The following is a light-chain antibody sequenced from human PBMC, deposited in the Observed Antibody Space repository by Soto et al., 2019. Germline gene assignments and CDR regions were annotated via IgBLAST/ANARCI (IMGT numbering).Light chain of an antibody. Sequence: DIQMTQSPPSLSASVGDRVTITCQASHDIGNSLNWYQDKPGQAPKLVIYDAYNLETGVPSTFSGSGNGTHFTFTISSLRPEDIATYYCQKSDHLPLFGPGTKVDIK. CDR3: QKSDHLPL. J-gene: IGKJ3*01. V-gene: IGKV1-33*01. CDR2: DAY. CDR1: HDIGNS.